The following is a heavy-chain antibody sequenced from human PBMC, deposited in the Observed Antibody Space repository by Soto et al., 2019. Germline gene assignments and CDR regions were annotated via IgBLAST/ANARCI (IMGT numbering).Heavy chain of an antibody. CDR1: GGTFSGYA. J-gene: IGHJ5*02. V-gene: IGHV1-69*13. CDR3: AREGGVARDILTGYYPGSWFDP. Sequence: SVKVSCKASGGTFSGYAISWVRQAPGQGLEWMGGIIPIFGTANYAQKFQGRVTITADESTSTAYMELSSLRSEDTAVYYCAREGGVARDILTGYYPGSWFDPWGQGTLVTVSS. D-gene: IGHD3-9*01. CDR2: IIPIFGTA.